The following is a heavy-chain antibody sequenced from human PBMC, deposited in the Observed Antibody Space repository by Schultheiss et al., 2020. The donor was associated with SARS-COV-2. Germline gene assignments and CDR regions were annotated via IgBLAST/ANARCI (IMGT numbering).Heavy chain of an antibody. J-gene: IGHJ6*03. CDR3: AKVGQQLPPYYYYYYMDV. D-gene: IGHD6-13*01. V-gene: IGHV3-48*04. Sequence: GESLKISCAASGFTFSNAWMSWVRQAPGKGLEWVSYISSSSSTIYYADSVKGRFTISRDNAKNSLYLQMNSLRAEDTAVYYCAKVGQQLPPYYYYYYMDVWGKGTTVTVSS. CDR1: GFTFSNAW. CDR2: ISSSSSTI.